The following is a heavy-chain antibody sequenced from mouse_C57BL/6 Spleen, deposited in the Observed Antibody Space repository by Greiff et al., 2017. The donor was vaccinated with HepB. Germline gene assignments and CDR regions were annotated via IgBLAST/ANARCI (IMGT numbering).Heavy chain of an antibody. CDR1: GYTFTSYW. D-gene: IGHD2-2*01. V-gene: IGHV1-64*01. J-gene: IGHJ2*01. CDR2: IHPNSGST. Sequence: QVQLQQPGAELVKPGASVKLSCKASGYTFTSYWMHWVKQRPGQGLEWIGMIHPNSGSTNYNEKFKSKATLTVDKSSSTAYMQLSSLTSEDSAVYYCGLYYGYEDFDYWGQGTTLTVSS. CDR3: GLYYGYEDFDY.